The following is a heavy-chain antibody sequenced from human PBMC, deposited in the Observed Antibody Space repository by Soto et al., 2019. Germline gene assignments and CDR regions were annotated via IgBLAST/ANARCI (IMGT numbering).Heavy chain of an antibody. V-gene: IGHV1-69*06. CDR1: GGTFSSYA. D-gene: IGHD5-12*01. J-gene: IGHJ6*02. CDR2: IIPIFGTA. CDR3: AREGDSCYDFGTVSYYGMDV. Sequence: QVQLVQSGAEVKKPGSSVKVSCKASGGTFSSYAISWVRQAPGQGLEWMGGIIPIFGTANYAQKFQGRVTITADKSTSPAYMELRSLGSEDTAVYYCAREGDSCYDFGTVSYYGMDVWGQGTTVTVSS.